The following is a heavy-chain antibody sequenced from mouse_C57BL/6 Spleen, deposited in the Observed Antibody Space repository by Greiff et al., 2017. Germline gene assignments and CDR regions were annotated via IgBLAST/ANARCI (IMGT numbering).Heavy chain of an antibody. J-gene: IGHJ3*01. CDR2: IYPRDGST. D-gene: IGHD2-10*01. V-gene: IGHV1-85*01. CDR1: GYTFTSYA. Sequence: VKLQESGPGLVKPGASVKLSCKASGYTFTSYAINWVKQRPGQGLEWVGWIYPRDGSTKYNEKFKGQVTLTVDTSPSTAYMELHRLTSEDSAVYVCERAYYGKGMAYWGQGTRVTVSA. CDR3: ERAYYGKGMAY.